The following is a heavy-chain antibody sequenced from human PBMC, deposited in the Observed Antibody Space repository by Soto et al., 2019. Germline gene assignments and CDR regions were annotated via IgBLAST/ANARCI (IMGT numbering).Heavy chain of an antibody. CDR3: ARGVLVVVAASKNNWFDP. CDR1: GVSFSGYI. D-gene: IGHD2-15*01. CDR2: INHSGSS. V-gene: IGHV4-34*01. J-gene: IGHJ5*02. Sequence: SETLSLTCAVSGVSFSGYIWTWIRQSPGKGLQWIGQINHSGSSYYNPSLKSRLTISLYTSSDRFSLKLSSVTAADTAVYYCARGVLVVVAASKNNWFDPWGQGTLVTAPQ.